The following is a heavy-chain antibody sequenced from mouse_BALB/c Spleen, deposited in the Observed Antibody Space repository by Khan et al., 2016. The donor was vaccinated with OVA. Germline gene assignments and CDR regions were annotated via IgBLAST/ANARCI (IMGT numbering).Heavy chain of an antibody. CDR3: ARPPTTTVVATSYGFLDV. CDR1: GFTFSTYA. Sequence: VQLKESGGGLVKSGGSLKLSCAASGFTFSTYAMSWVRQTPETRLEWVATISTGDTYTSYPDSVKGRFTISRDNAKNTLSLQMSSLRSEATALFYWARPPTTTVVATSYGFLDVWGAGTTVTVST. CDR2: ISTGDTYT. J-gene: IGHJ1*01. D-gene: IGHD1-1*01. V-gene: IGHV5-9-3*01.